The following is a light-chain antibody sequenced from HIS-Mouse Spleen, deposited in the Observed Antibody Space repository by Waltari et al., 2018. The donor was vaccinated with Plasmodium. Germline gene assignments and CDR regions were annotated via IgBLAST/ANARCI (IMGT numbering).Light chain of an antibody. V-gene: IGLV3-1*01. Sequence: SYELTQPPSVSVSPGQTARITCSGDKLGGNSACWYQQKPGQSPVLVIYQDSKRPSGIPERFSGSNSGNTATLTISGTQAMDEADYYCQAWDSSTVVFGGGTKLTVL. J-gene: IGLJ2*01. CDR3: QAWDSSTVV. CDR1: KLGGNS. CDR2: QDS.